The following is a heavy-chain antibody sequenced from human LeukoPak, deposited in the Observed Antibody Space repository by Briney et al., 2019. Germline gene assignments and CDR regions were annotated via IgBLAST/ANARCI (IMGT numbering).Heavy chain of an antibody. Sequence: TGGSLRLSCAASGFTFSSYAMHWVRQAPGKGLEWVSGISVSGGITYYADSVKGRFTISRQNSKNTLYLQMNSLRAEDTAVYYCAKGKMTSYYFDYWGQGTLVTVSS. V-gene: IGHV3-23*01. J-gene: IGHJ4*02. CDR1: GFTFSSYA. D-gene: IGHD5-24*01. CDR2: ISVSGGIT. CDR3: AKGKMTSYYFDY.